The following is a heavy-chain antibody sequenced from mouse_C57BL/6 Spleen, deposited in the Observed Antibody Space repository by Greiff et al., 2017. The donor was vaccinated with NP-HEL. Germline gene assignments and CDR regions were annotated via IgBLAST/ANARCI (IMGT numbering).Heavy chain of an antibody. CDR2: IYWDDDK. J-gene: IGHJ4*01. V-gene: IGHV8-12*01. CDR1: GFSLSTSGMG. CDR3: ARSIYYYGSSYDYYAMDY. D-gene: IGHD1-1*01. Sequence: QVTLKVSGPGILQSSQTLSLTCSFSGFSLSTSGMGVSWIRQPSGKDLEWLAHIYWDDDKRYNPSLKSRLTISKDTSRNQVFLKITSVDTADTATYYCARSIYYYGSSYDYYAMDYWGQGTSVTVSS.